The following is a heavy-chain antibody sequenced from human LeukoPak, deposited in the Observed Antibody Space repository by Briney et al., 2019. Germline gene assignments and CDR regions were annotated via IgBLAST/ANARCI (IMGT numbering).Heavy chain of an antibody. CDR1: GCAFSMDG. J-gene: IGHJ4*02. V-gene: IGHV1-18*01. Sequence: AGGCAFSMDGVYMAGVALALGNEWMGWISAYNDNTNYAQNLQDRVTITTDASTNTVYMELKSLGADDTAVYYCARDYRGSESPSIYWGQGTLVTVSS. CDR2: ISAYNDNT. D-gene: IGHD3-10*01. CDR3: ARDYRGSESPSIY.